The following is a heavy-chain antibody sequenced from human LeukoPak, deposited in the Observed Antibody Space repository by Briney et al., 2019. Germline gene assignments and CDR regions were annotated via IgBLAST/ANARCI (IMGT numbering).Heavy chain of an antibody. J-gene: IGHJ6*03. CDR3: ARVPAAMGEGDYYYYYMDV. D-gene: IGHD2-2*01. V-gene: IGHV4-59*01. CDR1: GGSISSYY. Sequence: MPSETLSLTCTVSGGSISSYYWSWIRQPPGQGLEWIGYISDSGSTNYKPSLKSRVTISVDTSENQFSLKLSSVTAADTAVYYCARVPAAMGEGDYYYYYMDVWGKGTTVTVSS. CDR2: ISDSGST.